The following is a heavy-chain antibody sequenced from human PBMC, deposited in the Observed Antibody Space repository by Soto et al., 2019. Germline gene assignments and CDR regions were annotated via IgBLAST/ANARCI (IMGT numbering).Heavy chain of an antibody. Sequence: GGSLRLSCATSGFTFSSYAMSWVRQAPGKGLEWVSAISGSGGSTYYADSVKGRFTISRDNSKNTLYLQMNSLRAEDTAVYYCAKDRSHYGSGSYYFRIAFDIWGQGTMVTVSS. V-gene: IGHV3-23*01. J-gene: IGHJ3*02. D-gene: IGHD3-10*01. CDR3: AKDRSHYGSGSYYFRIAFDI. CDR2: ISGSGGST. CDR1: GFTFSSYA.